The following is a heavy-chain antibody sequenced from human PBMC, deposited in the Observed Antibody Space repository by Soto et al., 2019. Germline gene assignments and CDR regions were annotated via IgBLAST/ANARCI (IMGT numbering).Heavy chain of an antibody. Sequence: PSETLSLTCTVSGGSISSYYWSWIRQPPGKGLEWIGYIYYSGSTNYNPSLKSRVTISVDTSKNQFSLKLSSVTAADTAVYYCARLVKVPAANRRYYYYYMDVWGKGTTVTVSS. J-gene: IGHJ6*03. CDR3: ARLVKVPAANRRYYYYYMDV. CDR1: GGSISSYY. CDR2: IYYSGST. D-gene: IGHD2-2*01. V-gene: IGHV4-59*08.